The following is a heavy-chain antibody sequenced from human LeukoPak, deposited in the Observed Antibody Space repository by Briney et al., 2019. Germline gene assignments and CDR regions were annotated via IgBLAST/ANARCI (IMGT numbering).Heavy chain of an antibody. CDR3: ARDKGTVTTDASEM. Sequence: GGSLRLSCAASGFTFSSYSMNWVRQAPGKGLEWVSYISSTSRTIYYVDSVSGRFTISRDNGKNSLYLQMNSLRDEDTAVYYCARDKGTVTTDASEMWGQGTMVTVSS. V-gene: IGHV3-48*02. CDR1: GFTFSSYS. D-gene: IGHD4-17*01. J-gene: IGHJ3*02. CDR2: ISSTSRTI.